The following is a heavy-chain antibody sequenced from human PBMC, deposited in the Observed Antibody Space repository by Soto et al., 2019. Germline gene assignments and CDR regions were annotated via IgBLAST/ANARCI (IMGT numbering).Heavy chain of an antibody. CDR2: TSYDESNK. J-gene: IGHJ4*02. CDR3: ARGEYGSSANIDY. CDR1: GFSFSSYA. V-gene: IGHV3-30-3*01. Sequence: GRSLRLSCAASGFSFSSYAVHWVSQAPGKGLGWAAVTSYDESNKYYADSLKGRCIISRDNSKNTVYLQMNSLKAEDTAVYYCARGEYGSSANIDYWGQGTLVTVSS. D-gene: IGHD6-19*01.